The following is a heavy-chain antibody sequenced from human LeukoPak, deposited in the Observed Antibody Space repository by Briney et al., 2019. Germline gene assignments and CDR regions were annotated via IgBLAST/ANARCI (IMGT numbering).Heavy chain of an antibody. CDR2: VLYNGDDK. V-gene: IGHV3-30*04. CDR1: GFTFSNYA. Sequence: PGRSLRLSCAASGFTFSNYAMHWVRQAPGKGLEWVTLVLYNGDDKYYADSVKGRFTISRDNSKNTLYLQMNSLRAEDTAVYYCAEPEGGYYDIRPDWGQGTLVTVSS. J-gene: IGHJ4*02. D-gene: IGHD3-22*01. CDR3: AEPEGGYYDIRPD.